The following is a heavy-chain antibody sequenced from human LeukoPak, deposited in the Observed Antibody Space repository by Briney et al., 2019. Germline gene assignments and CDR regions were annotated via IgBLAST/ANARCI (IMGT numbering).Heavy chain of an antibody. D-gene: IGHD4-17*01. Sequence: SETLSLTCTVSGGSISSSSYYWGWIRQPPGKGLEWIGSIYYSGSTYYNPSLKSRVTISVDTSKNQFSLKLSSVTAADTAVYYCARERGTVTTSAFDPWGQGTLVTVSS. CDR1: GGSISSSSYY. J-gene: IGHJ5*02. V-gene: IGHV4-39*07. CDR2: IYYSGST. CDR3: ARERGTVTTSAFDP.